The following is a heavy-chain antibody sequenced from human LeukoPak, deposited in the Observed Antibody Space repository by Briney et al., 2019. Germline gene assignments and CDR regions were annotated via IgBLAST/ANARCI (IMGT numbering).Heavy chain of an antibody. D-gene: IGHD6-19*01. CDR3: AKDSAAIAVAGTGAFDY. V-gene: IGHV3-7*01. CDR2: MNQKGSEK. J-gene: IGHJ4*02. CDR1: GFTFSNHW. Sequence: GGSLRLSCAASGFTFSNHWMTWVRQAPGKGLEWVANMNQKGSEKYYVDSVRGRFTISRDNAKNSLYLQMNSLRAEDTAVYYCAKDSAAIAVAGTGAFDYWGQGTLVTVSS.